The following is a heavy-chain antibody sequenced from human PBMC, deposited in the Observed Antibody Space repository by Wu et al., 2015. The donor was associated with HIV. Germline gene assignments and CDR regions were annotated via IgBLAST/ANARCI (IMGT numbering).Heavy chain of an antibody. J-gene: IGHJ4*02. CDR3: ATARASSSSWYSEIEY. CDR1: GGTFSNHA. CDR2: IIPIFGKP. V-gene: IGHV1-69*05. Sequence: QVQLVQSGAEVKKPGSSVRVSCKASGGTFSNHAINWVRQAPGQGLEWMGGIIPIFGKPNYAQKFQGRVTITTDESTNTAYMEVNSLKSEDTAVYYCATARASSSSWYSEIEYWGQGTLVTVSS. D-gene: IGHD3-22*01.